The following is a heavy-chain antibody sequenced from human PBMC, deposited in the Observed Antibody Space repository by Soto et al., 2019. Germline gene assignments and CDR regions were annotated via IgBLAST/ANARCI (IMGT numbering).Heavy chain of an antibody. D-gene: IGHD2-15*01. Sequence: QVTLKESGPVLVKHTETLTLTCSVSGFSLSNARMGVSWIRQPPGKALEWLAHIFSSCEKSYTPSLKSRLTISEDTYKSQVLLTVTNLDPVDTATYYCARVKLYCSVGICDSEYLYGMDVLGQGTTVTVS. CDR2: IFSSCEK. CDR3: ARVKLYCSVGICDSEYLYGMDV. J-gene: IGHJ6*02. CDR1: GFSLSNARMG. V-gene: IGHV2-26*01.